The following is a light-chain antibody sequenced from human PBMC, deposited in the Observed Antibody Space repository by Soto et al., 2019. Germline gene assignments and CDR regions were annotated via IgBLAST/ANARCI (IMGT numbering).Light chain of an antibody. CDR1: QSGSSNY. V-gene: IGKV3-20*01. CDR2: GAS. Sequence: EIVLTQSPGTMSLSPGERATLSGRASQSGSSNYLAWYQQKPGQAPRLLIYGASTRATGIPDRISGSGSGTDFTLTISRLEPEDFAVYYCQQYGRSPPLIFGGGTKVEIK. J-gene: IGKJ4*01. CDR3: QQYGRSPPLI.